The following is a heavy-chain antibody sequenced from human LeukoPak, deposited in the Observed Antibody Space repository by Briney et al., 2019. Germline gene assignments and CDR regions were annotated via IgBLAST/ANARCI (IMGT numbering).Heavy chain of an antibody. D-gene: IGHD3-22*01. CDR3: AKDFYYDSSDFDY. CDR2: ISGSGGST. V-gene: IGHV3-23*01. CDR1: GFTFSSYA. Sequence: GGSLRLSCAASGFTFSSYAMSWVHQAPGKGLDWVSAISGSGGSTYYADSVKGRFTISRDNSKNTMYLQMNSLRAEDTAVYYCAKDFYYDSSDFDYWGQGTLVTVSS. J-gene: IGHJ4*02.